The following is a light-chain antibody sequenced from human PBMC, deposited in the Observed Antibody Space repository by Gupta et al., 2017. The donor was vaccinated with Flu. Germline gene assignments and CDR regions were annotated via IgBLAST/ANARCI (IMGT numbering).Light chain of an antibody. CDR2: DVS. Sequence: ITISCTGTSSDVGGYNYVSWYQQHPGKAPKLMIYDVSNRPSGVSNRFSGSKSGNTASLTISGLQAEDEADYYCSSYTSSSTSVVFGGGTKLTVL. CDR3: SSYTSSSTSVV. V-gene: IGLV2-14*04. CDR1: SSDVGGYNY. J-gene: IGLJ2*01.